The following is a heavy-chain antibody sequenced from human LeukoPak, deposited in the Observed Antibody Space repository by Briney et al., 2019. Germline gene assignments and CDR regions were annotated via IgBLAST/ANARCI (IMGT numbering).Heavy chain of an antibody. J-gene: IGHJ4*02. D-gene: IGHD6-19*01. V-gene: IGHV3-23*01. CDR1: GFTFSGYA. CDR3: AKWVYSSGWDLIDY. CDR2: ISGSGGST. Sequence: GGSLRLSCAASGFTFSGYAMSWVRQAPGKGLGWVSAISGSGGSTYYADSVKGRFTISRDNSKNTLYLQMNSLRAEDTAVYYCAKWVYSSGWDLIDYWGQGTLVTVSS.